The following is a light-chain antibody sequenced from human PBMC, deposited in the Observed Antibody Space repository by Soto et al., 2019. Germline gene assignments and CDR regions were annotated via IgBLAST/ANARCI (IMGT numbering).Light chain of an antibody. CDR1: QTITSFY. V-gene: IGKV3-20*01. Sequence: IVLTQSPGTLSLSPGERATLTCRASQTITSFYLTWYQQKPGQAPRLLIYGTSTRATRIPDRFSGSGSGTDFTLTIRKLELEDPAVYYCQQFRRSPHRFTFGPGTKVEVK. CDR2: GTS. CDR3: QQFRRSPHRFT. J-gene: IGKJ3*01.